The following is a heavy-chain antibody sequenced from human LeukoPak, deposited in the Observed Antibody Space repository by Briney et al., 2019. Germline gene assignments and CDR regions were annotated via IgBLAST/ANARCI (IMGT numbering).Heavy chain of an antibody. CDR3: ARDLMSFDY. V-gene: IGHV3-33*01. CDR1: GFTFSSYG. CDR2: IWYDGSNK. J-gene: IGHJ4*02. Sequence: GGSLRLSCAASGFTFSSYGMHWVRQAPGQGLEWVAVIWYDGSNKYYADSVKGRFTISRDNSKNTLYLQMNSLRAEDTAVYYCARDLMSFDYWGQGTLVTVSS.